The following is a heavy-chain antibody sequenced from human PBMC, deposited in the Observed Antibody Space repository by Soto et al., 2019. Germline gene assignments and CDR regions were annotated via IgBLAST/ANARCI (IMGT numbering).Heavy chain of an antibody. CDR1: GFTLSSYG. V-gene: IGHV3-33*01. D-gene: IGHD6-13*01. Sequence: PGGSLRLSCAASGFTLSSYGMHWVRQAPGKGLEWVAVIWYDGSNKYYADSVKGRFTISRDNSKNTLYLQMNSLRVEDTAVYYCARDRGAMAAAADYWGQGTMVTVYS. J-gene: IGHJ4*02. CDR3: ARDRGAMAAAADY. CDR2: IWYDGSNK.